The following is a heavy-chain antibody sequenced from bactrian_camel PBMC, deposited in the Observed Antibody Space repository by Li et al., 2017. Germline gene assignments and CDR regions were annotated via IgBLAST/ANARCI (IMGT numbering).Heavy chain of an antibody. Sequence: HVQLVESGGGLVQPGGSLRLACVASGFTFSNYWMYWVRQAPGKGLEWVSAISAGGGITTYGDSVKGRFTISRDNAKNTVYLQMNSLKPEDTAVYRCAADSWCYYSDLPASQPLRDFPYWGQGTQVTVS. CDR2: ISAGGGIT. CDR1: GFTFSNYW. D-gene: IGHD4*01. CDR3: AADSWCYYSDLPASQPLRDFPY. V-gene: IGHV3S1*01. J-gene: IGHJ6*01.